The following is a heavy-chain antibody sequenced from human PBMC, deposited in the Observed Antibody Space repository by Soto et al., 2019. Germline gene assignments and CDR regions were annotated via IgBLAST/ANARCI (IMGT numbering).Heavy chain of an antibody. Sequence: QVQLVQSGAEVKKPGSSVKVSCKASGGTFSSYAISWVRQAPGQGLEWMGGIIPIFGTANYAQKFQGRVTITADESTSTAYMELSSLRSEDTAVYYCARGSLLLWFGELPKGYYFDYWGQGTLVTVSS. CDR1: GGTFSSYA. V-gene: IGHV1-69*01. CDR2: IIPIFGTA. CDR3: ARGSLLLWFGELPKGYYFDY. J-gene: IGHJ4*02. D-gene: IGHD3-10*01.